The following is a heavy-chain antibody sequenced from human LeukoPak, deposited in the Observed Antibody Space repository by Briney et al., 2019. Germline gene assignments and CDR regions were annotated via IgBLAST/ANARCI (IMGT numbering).Heavy chain of an antibody. D-gene: IGHD5-18*01. CDR3: ARGDVDTAMVTPDY. CDR1: GYTFTGYY. Sequence: WASVKVSCKASGYTFTGYYMHWVRQAPGQGLEWMGWINPNSGGTNNEQKFQGRVTMTRDTSISTAYMELSRLRFDDTAVYYCARGDVDTAMVTPDYWGQGTLVTVSS. CDR2: INPNSGGT. J-gene: IGHJ4*02. V-gene: IGHV1-2*02.